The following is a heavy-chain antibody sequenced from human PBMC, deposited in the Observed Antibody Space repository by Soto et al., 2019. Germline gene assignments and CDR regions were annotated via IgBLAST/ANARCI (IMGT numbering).Heavy chain of an antibody. CDR1: GGSVTRSSNY. CDR3: AREAARGTESYSSGNYNYYDVDV. Sequence: QVVLQESGPGLVKPSETLSLTCTVSGGSVTRSSNYWSWIRQSPGKGLEWIGYIYSSGTTKYNPSLRSRATRSLDTSKNQCSLHLTSVTAADTAAYYCAREAARGTESYSSGNYNYYDVDVWAQGTTVTVSS. V-gene: IGHV4-61*01. D-gene: IGHD6-6*01. J-gene: IGHJ6*02. CDR2: IYSSGTT.